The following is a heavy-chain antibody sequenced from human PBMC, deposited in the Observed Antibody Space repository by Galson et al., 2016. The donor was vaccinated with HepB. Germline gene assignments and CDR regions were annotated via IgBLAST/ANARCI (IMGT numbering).Heavy chain of an antibody. J-gene: IGHJ4*02. D-gene: IGHD3-22*01. CDR1: GASISIGYW. CDR2: IHQGVST. V-gene: IGHV4-4*02. Sequence: SETLSPTCDVSGASISIGYWWTWVRQSPGKGLEWIGEIHQGVSTNNTPSLKSRVTISVDKNKNQFSLMLSFVTAADTAVYFCARTGYSCLDYWGQGTLVTVSS. CDR3: ARTGYSCLDY.